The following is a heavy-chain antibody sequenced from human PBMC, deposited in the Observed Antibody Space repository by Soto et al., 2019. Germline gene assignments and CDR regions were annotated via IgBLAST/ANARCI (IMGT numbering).Heavy chain of an antibody. CDR1: VFTFISYS. CDR3: ARDTYYYDSSGYQLN. J-gene: IGHJ4*02. Sequence: GWSLRLACAASVFTFISYSMKWVRQAPGKGLEWVSSISSSSNYIYYADSVKGRFTISRDNAKNSLYLQMNSLRAEDTAVYYCARDTYYYDSSGYQLNWGQGTLVTVSS. D-gene: IGHD3-22*01. CDR2: ISSSSNYI. V-gene: IGHV3-21*01.